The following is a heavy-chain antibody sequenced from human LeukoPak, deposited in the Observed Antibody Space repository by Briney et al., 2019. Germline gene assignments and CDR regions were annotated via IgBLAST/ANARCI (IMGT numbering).Heavy chain of an antibody. CDR3: AKGPIAVAGSYLDY. Sequence: GGSLRLSCAASGFTFSSYGMSWVRQAPGKGLEWVSAISGSGGSTYYADSVKGRFTISRDNSKNTLYLQMNSLRAEDTAVYYCAKGPIAVAGSYLDYWGQGTLVTVSS. CDR1: GFTFSSYG. CDR2: ISGSGGST. V-gene: IGHV3-23*01. D-gene: IGHD6-19*01. J-gene: IGHJ4*02.